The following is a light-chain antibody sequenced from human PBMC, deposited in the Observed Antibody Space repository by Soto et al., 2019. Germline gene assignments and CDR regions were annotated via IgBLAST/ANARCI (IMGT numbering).Light chain of an antibody. J-gene: IGKJ4*01. V-gene: IGKV3-15*01. Sequence: EIVMTQSPATLSVSPGARATISCRASQSVRSNLAWYQQRPGQAPRLLIYGASTRATGIPPRFSGRRSGTEFTLSFSSLQSDEFAVYHWQQYENWPRNFGGGTKVVIK. CDR3: QQYENWPRN. CDR1: QSVRSN. CDR2: GAS.